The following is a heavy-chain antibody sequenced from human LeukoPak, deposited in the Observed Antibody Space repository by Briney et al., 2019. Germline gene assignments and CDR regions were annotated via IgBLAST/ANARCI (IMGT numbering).Heavy chain of an antibody. D-gene: IGHD5-12*01. CDR2: IKTDGSAT. Sequence: PGGSLTLSCAASGFTFSSHWMHWVRQGPGKGLVWVSRIKTDGSATTYADSVQGRFSISRDNAKSTLYLQMNSLRAEDTAVYYCVREVSVDRRFDYWGQGTLVTVSS. CDR3: VREVSVDRRFDY. J-gene: IGHJ4*02. V-gene: IGHV3-74*01. CDR1: GFTFSSHW.